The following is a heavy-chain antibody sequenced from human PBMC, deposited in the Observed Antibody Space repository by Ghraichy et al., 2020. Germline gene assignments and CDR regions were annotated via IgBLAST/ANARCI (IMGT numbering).Heavy chain of an antibody. J-gene: IGHJ4*02. CDR2: ISSSGSVI. CDR3: ARPRGAGGSNSFFAY. V-gene: IGHV3-48*03. D-gene: IGHD4/OR15-4a*01. Sequence: GESLNISCGASGFTFSTYEMNWVRQAPGKGLEWVSYISSSGSVIYYADSVKGRFTISRDNAKNSPYLQMNRLRAEDTAFYYCARPRGAGGSNSFFAYWGQGTLVTVSS. CDR1: GFTFSTYE.